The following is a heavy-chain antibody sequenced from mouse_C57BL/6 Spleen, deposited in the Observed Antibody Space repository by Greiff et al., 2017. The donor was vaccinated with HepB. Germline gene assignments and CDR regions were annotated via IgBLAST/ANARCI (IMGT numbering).Heavy chain of an antibody. Sequence: VQLQQSGPELVKPGASVKISCKASGYAFSSSWMNWVKQRPGKGLEWIGRIYPGDGDTNYNGKFKGKATLTADKSSSTAYMQLSSLTSEDSAVYFCARAELYYDYDRDYAMDYWGQGTSVTVSS. CDR1: GYAFSSSW. J-gene: IGHJ4*01. CDR2: IYPGDGDT. V-gene: IGHV1-82*01. D-gene: IGHD2-4*01. CDR3: ARAELYYDYDRDYAMDY.